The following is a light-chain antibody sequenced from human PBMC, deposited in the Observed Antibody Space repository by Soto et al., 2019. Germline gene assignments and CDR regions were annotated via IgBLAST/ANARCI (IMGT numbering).Light chain of an antibody. J-gene: IGKJ1*01. CDR3: LQDFTYPWT. CDR2: AAS. Sequence: AIQMTQSPSSLSASIGDRVTITCRASQGITNELGWYQQRPGKAPKLLINAASSLQSGFPSRFSGSGSGTDFTLTSSSLQPEDFGTYYCLQDFTYPWTFGQGTKVEIK. CDR1: QGITNE. V-gene: IGKV1-6*01.